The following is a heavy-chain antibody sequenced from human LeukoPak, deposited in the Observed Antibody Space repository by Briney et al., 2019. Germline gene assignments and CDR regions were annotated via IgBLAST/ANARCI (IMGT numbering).Heavy chain of an antibody. CDR1: GGSISSSNW. CDR3: ARQGRVVITAFDI. D-gene: IGHD3-22*01. J-gene: IGHJ3*02. V-gene: IGHV4-4*02. CDR2: IYHSGST. Sequence: SETLSLTCAVSGGSISSSNWWSWVRPPPGKGLEWIGEIYHSGSTNYSPSFQGQVTISADKSISTAYLQWSSLKASDTAMYYCARQGRVVITAFDIWGQGTMVTVSS.